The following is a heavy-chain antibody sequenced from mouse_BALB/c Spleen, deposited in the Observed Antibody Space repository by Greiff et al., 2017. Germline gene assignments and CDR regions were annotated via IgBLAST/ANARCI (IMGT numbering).Heavy chain of an antibody. CDR1: GYSITSDYA. V-gene: IGHV3-2*02. J-gene: IGHJ4*01. CDR3: ASEGLRRRDYYAMDY. D-gene: IGHD2-2*01. CDR2: ISYSGST. Sequence: EVQLQQSGPGLVKPSQSLSLTCTVTGYSITSDYAWNWIRQFPGNKLEWMGYISYSGSTSYNPSLKSRISITRDTSKNQFFLQLNSVTTEDTATYYCASEGLRRRDYYAMDYWGQGTSVTVSS.